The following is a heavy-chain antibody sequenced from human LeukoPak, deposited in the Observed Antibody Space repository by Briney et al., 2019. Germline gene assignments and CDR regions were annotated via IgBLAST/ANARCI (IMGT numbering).Heavy chain of an antibody. J-gene: IGHJ4*02. CDR3: ARAPLLYCSSTSCPPADY. Sequence: SETLSLTCAVYGGSFSGYYWSWIRQPPGKGQDWIGEINHSGSTNYNPSLKSRVTISVDTSKNQFSLKLSSVTAADTAVYYCARAPLLYCSSTSCPPADYWGQGTLVTVSS. D-gene: IGHD2-2*01. CDR2: INHSGST. CDR1: GGSFSGYY. V-gene: IGHV4-34*01.